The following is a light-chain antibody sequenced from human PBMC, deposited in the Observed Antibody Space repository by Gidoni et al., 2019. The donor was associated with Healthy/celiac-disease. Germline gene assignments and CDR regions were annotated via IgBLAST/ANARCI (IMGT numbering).Light chain of an antibody. V-gene: IGKV3-20*01. CDR2: GAS. Sequence: EIVLTQSQGTLSLSTGERATLSCRASQSVSSSYLAWYQQKPGQAPRLLIYGASSRATGIPDRFSGSGSGTDFTLTISRLEPEDFAVYYCQQYGSSPPFTFGPGTKVDIK. J-gene: IGKJ3*01. CDR1: QSVSSSY. CDR3: QQYGSSPPFT.